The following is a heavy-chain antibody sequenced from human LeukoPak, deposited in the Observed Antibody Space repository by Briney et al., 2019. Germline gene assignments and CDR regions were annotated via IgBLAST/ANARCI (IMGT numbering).Heavy chain of an antibody. CDR3: ARASRNSLGDAFDI. V-gene: IGHV3-21*01. CDR1: GFTFSSYS. D-gene: IGHD7-27*01. CDR2: ISSSSSYI. Sequence: SGGSLRLSCAASGFTFSSYSMNWVRQAPGKGLEWVSSISSSSSYIYYADSVKGRFTISRDNAKNSLYLQMNSLRAEDTAVYYCARASRNSLGDAFDIWGQGTMVTVSS. J-gene: IGHJ3*02.